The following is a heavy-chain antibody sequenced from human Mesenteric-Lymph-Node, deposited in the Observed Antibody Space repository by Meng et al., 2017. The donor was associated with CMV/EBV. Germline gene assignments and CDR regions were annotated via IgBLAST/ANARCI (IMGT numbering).Heavy chain of an antibody. CDR2: INSDGSST. CDR1: GCSLRSYW. CDR3: ARAPLSLTP. V-gene: IGHV3-74*01. J-gene: IGHJ5*02. D-gene: IGHD3-10*01. Sequence: ISCADAGCSLRSYWMEWVSQDPGKGMVWVSRINSDGSSTSYADSVKGRFTISRDNAKNTLYLQMNSLRAEDTAVYYCARAPLSLTPWGQGTLVTVSS.